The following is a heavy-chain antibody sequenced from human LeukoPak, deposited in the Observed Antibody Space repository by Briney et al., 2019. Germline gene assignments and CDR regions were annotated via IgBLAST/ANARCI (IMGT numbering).Heavy chain of an antibody. CDR2: ISDYNGNT. CDR1: GYTFTSYG. J-gene: IGHJ4*02. V-gene: IGHV1-18*01. Sequence: GASVKVSCKASGYTFTSYGISWVRQAPGQGLEWMGWISDYNGNTNYAQKLQGRVTMTTDTSTSTAYMELRSLRSDDTAVYYCARVGLGYCSSTSCYFDYWGQGTLVTVSS. CDR3: ARVGLGYCSSTSCYFDY. D-gene: IGHD2-2*01.